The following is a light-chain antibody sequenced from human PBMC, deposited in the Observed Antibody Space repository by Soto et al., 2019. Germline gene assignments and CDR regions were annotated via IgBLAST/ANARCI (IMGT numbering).Light chain of an antibody. CDR1: SSDVCGYNY. CDR2: DVY. V-gene: IGLV2-14*03. Sequence: QSALTQPASVSGSPGQSITMSCTGTSSDVCGYNYVSWYQQHPGKAPKLMIYDVYNRPSGVSNRFSGAKSGNTASLTISGLQDEDEADYFCTSFTSSSTLLVFGTGTKLTVL. J-gene: IGLJ1*01. CDR3: TSFTSSSTLLV.